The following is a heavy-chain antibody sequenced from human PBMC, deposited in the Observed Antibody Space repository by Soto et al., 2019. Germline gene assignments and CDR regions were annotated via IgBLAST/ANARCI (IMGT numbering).Heavy chain of an antibody. Sequence: EVQLVESGGDLVQPGGSLRLSCSASGFTFSIYAMHWVRQAPGKGLEYVSSISTDGGNTHYADSVKGRFTISRDNSTNTVYLQMSSLRDEDTAVSYCVKAEYYYDSSGYYPFDYWGQGTLVTVSS. V-gene: IGHV3-64D*06. CDR2: ISTDGGNT. CDR1: GFTFSIYA. D-gene: IGHD3-22*01. J-gene: IGHJ4*02. CDR3: VKAEYYYDSSGYYPFDY.